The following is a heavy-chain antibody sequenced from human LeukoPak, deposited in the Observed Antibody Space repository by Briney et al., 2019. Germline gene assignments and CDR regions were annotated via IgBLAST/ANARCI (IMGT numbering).Heavy chain of an antibody. CDR1: GYSSTNYW. J-gene: IGHJ5*02. V-gene: IGHV5-51*01. Sequence: GESLKISCKGSGYSSTNYWIGWVRQMAGKGLEWMGLIYPGDSDTRYRPSFQGQVTISADKSISTTYLQWSSLKASDTAMYYCARSQGYCSGGSCLQGDWFDPWGRGTLVTVSS. CDR2: IYPGDSDT. D-gene: IGHD2-15*01. CDR3: ARSQGYCSGGSCLQGDWFDP.